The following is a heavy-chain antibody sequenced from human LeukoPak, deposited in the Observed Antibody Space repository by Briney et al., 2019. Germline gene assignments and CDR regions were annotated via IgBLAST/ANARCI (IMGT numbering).Heavy chain of an antibody. CDR3: ARVFGAGYSDY. D-gene: IGHD4/OR15-4a*01. Sequence: GGSLRLSCAASGFTFSSYGMRWVRQAPGKGLEWVASIKQDGSEKYYVDSVKGRVTISRDNAKNSLYLQMNSLRAEDTAVYYCARVFGAGYSDYWGQGTLVTVSS. J-gene: IGHJ4*02. CDR2: IKQDGSEK. CDR1: GFTFSSYG. V-gene: IGHV3-7*01.